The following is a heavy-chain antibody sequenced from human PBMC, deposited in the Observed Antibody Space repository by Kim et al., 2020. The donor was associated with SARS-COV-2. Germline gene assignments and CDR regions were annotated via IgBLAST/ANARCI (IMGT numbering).Heavy chain of an antibody. J-gene: IGHJ4*02. D-gene: IGHD6-19*01. V-gene: IGHV1-2*06. CDR2: INPNSGGT. CDR3: ARDAVWYSSGWYPY. Sequence: ASVKVSCKASGYTFTGYYMHWVRQAPGQGLEWMGRINPNSGGTNYAQKFQGRVTMTRDTSISTAYMELSRLRSDDTAVYYCARDAVWYSSGWYPYWGQGTLVTVSS. CDR1: GYTFTGYY.